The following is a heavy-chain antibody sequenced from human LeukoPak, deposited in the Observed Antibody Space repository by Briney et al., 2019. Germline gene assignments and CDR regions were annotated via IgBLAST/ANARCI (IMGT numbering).Heavy chain of an antibody. J-gene: IGHJ4*02. CDR1: GFTFSSYS. CDR3: ARENYYDSSGYYNY. D-gene: IGHD3-22*01. V-gene: IGHV3-21*01. CDR2: ISSSSSYI. Sequence: GGSLRLSCAASGFTFSSYSMTWVRQAPGKGLEWVSSISSSSSYIYYADSVKGRFTISRDDAKNSLYLQMNSLRAEDTAVYYCARENYYDSSGYYNYWGQGTLVTVSS.